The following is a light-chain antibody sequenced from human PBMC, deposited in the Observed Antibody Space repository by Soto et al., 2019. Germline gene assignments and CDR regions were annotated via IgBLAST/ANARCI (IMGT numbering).Light chain of an antibody. CDR2: DVT. Sequence: QSALTQPRSVSGSPGQSVTISCTGTSSDVGGYNYVSWYEQHPVKAPKLMIYDVTKRPSGVPDRFSGSKSGNTASLTISGLHAEDEADYYCCSYAGRYTWVFGTGTKLTVL. J-gene: IGLJ1*01. V-gene: IGLV2-11*01. CDR3: CSYAGRYTWV. CDR1: SSDVGGYNY.